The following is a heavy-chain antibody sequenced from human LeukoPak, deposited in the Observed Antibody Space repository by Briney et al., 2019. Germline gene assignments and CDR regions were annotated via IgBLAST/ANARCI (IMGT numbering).Heavy chain of an antibody. Sequence: SQTLSLTCTVSGASISSGNSDWSWIRQPAGKGLEWIGRIYTSGRTNLNPALKSRVTLSLDTSKNQFSLNLTSAAAADTAVYYCVRGHNSGWSDFDYWGLGTLVTVSS. V-gene: IGHV4-61*02. CDR2: IYTSGRT. CDR3: VRGHNSGWSDFDY. D-gene: IGHD6-19*01. CDR1: GASISSGNSD. J-gene: IGHJ4*02.